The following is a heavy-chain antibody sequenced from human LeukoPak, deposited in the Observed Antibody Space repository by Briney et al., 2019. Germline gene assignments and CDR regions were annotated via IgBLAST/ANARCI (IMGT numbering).Heavy chain of an antibody. D-gene: IGHD3-22*01. Sequence: ASVKVSCKASGYTFTSYDINWVRQTTGQGLEWMGWMNPNSGNTGYAQKFQGRVTMTRNTSISTAYMELSSLRSEDTAVYYCARGNYDSSGYYHPDDYWGQGTLVTVSS. V-gene: IGHV1-8*01. CDR3: ARGNYDSSGYYHPDDY. CDR2: MNPNSGNT. CDR1: GYTFTSYD. J-gene: IGHJ4*02.